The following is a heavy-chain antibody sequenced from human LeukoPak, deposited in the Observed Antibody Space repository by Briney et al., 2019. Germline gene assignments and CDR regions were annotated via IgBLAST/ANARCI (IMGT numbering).Heavy chain of an antibody. CDR1: GFTFSSYA. CDR3: AKDWGYCSSTSCPHTLKFDY. CDR2: ISGSGGST. V-gene: IGHV3-23*01. J-gene: IGHJ4*02. D-gene: IGHD2-2*01. Sequence: GGSLRLSCAASGFTFSSYAMSWVRQAPGKGLEWVSAISGSGGSTYYADSVKGRSTISRDNSKNTLYLQMNSLRAEDTAVYYCAKDWGYCSSTSCPHTLKFDYWGQGTLVTVSS.